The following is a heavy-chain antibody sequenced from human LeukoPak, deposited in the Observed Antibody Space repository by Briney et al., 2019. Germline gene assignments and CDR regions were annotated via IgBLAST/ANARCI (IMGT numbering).Heavy chain of an antibody. J-gene: IGHJ4*02. Sequence: ASVKVSCKASGYTFTSYGMSWVRQAPGQGLEWMGWITAYNCNTNYAQKLQGRVTMTTDTSTSTAYMELRSLRSDDTAVYYCAGGTAGGLRLGYWGQGTLVTVSS. D-gene: IGHD3-10*01. CDR1: GYTFTSYG. CDR2: ITAYNCNT. V-gene: IGHV1-18*01. CDR3: AGGTAGGLRLGY.